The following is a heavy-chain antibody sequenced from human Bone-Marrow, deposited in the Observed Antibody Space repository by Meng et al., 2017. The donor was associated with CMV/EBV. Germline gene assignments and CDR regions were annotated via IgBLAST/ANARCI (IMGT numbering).Heavy chain of an antibody. CDR1: GGSISSYY. CDR2: IYYSGST. J-gene: IGHJ4*02. CDR3: ARGFEYSSAPFDY. V-gene: IGHV4-59*01. D-gene: IGHD6-6*01. Sequence: SEILSLTCTVPGGSISSYYWSWIRQPPGKGLEWIGYIYYSGSTNYNPSLKSRVTISVDTSKNQFSLKLSSVTAADTDVYYCARGFEYSSAPFDYWGQGTLVTVSS.